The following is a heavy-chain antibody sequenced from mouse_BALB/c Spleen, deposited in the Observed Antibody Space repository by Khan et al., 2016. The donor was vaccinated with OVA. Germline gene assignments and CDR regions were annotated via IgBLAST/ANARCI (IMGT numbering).Heavy chain of an antibody. D-gene: IGHD2-1*01. CDR3: VKGGNYVGYAMDY. CDR1: GYSFVDYA. CDR2: INPYNGGI. V-gene: IGHV1-18*01. J-gene: IGHJ4*01. Sequence: VRLQQSGPELVKPGASMKISCKASGYSFVDYALNWVKQSPGKNLEWIGLINPYNGGITYNQKFKGKATLTVDRSSTTAYMELLSLTSEDSAVYYCVKGGNYVGYAMDYWGQGTSVTGSS.